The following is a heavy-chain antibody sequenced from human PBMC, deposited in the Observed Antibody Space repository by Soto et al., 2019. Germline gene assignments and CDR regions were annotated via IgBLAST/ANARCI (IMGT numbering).Heavy chain of an antibody. V-gene: IGHV4-34*01. CDR2: INHSGST. J-gene: IGHJ4*02. D-gene: IGHD5-18*01. CDR3: ARGPPRGYSYGFTDY. CDR1: GGSFSGYY. Sequence: PSETLSLTCAVYGGSFSGYYWSWIRQPPGKGLEWIGEINHSGSTNYNPSLKSRVTISVDTSKNQFSLKLSSVTAADTAVYYCARGPPRGYSYGFTDYWGQGTLVTVPS.